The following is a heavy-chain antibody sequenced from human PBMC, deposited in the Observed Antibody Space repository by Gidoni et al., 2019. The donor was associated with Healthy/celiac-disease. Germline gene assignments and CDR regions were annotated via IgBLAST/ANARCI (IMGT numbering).Heavy chain of an antibody. D-gene: IGHD3-10*01. CDR3: ARGTGELLFGLGY. Sequence: QVQLQESGPGLVKPSETLSLTCTVSGGSISSYYWSWIRQPPGKGLEWIGYIYYSGSTNYNPSLKSRVTISVDTSKNQFSLKLSSVTAADTAVYYCARGTGELLFGLGYWGQGTLVTVSS. CDR2: IYYSGST. V-gene: IGHV4-59*01. J-gene: IGHJ4*02. CDR1: GGSISSYY.